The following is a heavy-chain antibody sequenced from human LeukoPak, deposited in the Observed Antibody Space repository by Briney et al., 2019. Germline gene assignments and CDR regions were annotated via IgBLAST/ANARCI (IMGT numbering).Heavy chain of an antibody. CDR1: GFTFSSYA. V-gene: IGHV3-30*04. CDR2: ISYDGSNK. D-gene: IGHD2-15*01. CDR3: ARDRGLCSGGSCYYFDY. J-gene: IGHJ4*02. Sequence: GGSLRLSCAASGFTFSSYAMHWVRQAPGKGREWVAVISYDGSNKYYADSVKGRFTISRDNSKNTLYLQMNSLRAEDTAVYYCARDRGLCSGGSCYYFDYWGQGTLVTVSS.